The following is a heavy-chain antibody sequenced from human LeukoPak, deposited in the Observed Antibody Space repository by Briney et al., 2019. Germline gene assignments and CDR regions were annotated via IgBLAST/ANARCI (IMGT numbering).Heavy chain of an antibody. J-gene: IGHJ3*02. CDR2: IYYSGST. CDR3: ARVAYYYDSSGYWNAFDI. V-gene: IGHV4-38-2*02. CDR1: GYSISSSYY. Sequence: SETLSLTCTVSGYSISSSYYWGWIRQPPGKGLEWIGSIYYSGSTYYNPSLKSRVTISVDTSKNQFSLKLSSVTAADTAVYYCARVAYYYDSSGYWNAFDIWGQGTMVTVSS. D-gene: IGHD3-22*01.